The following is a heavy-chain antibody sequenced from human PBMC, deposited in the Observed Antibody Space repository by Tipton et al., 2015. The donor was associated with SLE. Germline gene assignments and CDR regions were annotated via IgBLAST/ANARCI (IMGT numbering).Heavy chain of an antibody. J-gene: IGHJ4*02. D-gene: IGHD6-13*01. CDR3: AREGAAPEAY. CDR1: GGSFSDYY. V-gene: IGHV4-34*01. CDR2: INHSGST. Sequence: TLSLTCAVYGGSFSDYYWSWIRQPPGKGLEWIGEINHSGSTNYNPSLKSRVTISVDTSKNQFSLKLSSVTAADTAVYYCAREGAAPEAYWGQGKLVTVSS.